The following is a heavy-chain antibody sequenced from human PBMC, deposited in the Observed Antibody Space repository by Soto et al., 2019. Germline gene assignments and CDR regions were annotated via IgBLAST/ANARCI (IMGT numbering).Heavy chain of an antibody. Sequence: QVQLQQWGAGLLKPSETLSLTCAVSGGSFSGHYWSWIRQPPGKGLEWIGELNHSGSTNYNPSLKSRVTISVDPSKNQFSLKLSSVTAADTAVYVCARVGALGSSSCFDYWGQGTLVTVSS. D-gene: IGHD6-13*01. CDR2: LNHSGST. J-gene: IGHJ4*02. V-gene: IGHV4-34*01. CDR1: GGSFSGHY. CDR3: ARVGALGSSSCFDY.